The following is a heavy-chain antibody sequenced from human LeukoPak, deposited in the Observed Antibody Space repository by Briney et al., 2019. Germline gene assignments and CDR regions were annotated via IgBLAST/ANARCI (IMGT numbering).Heavy chain of an antibody. J-gene: IGHJ4*02. CDR2: ISSSSSYI. CDR3: AWTAAAGVWYYFDY. V-gene: IGHV3-21*01. CDR1: GFTFSSYS. Sequence: PGGSLRLSCAASGFTFSSYSMNWVRQAPGKGLEGVSSISSSSSYIYYADSVKGRFTISRDNAKNSLYLQMNSLRAEDTAVYYCAWTAAAGVWYYFDYWGQGTLVTVS. D-gene: IGHD2-8*01.